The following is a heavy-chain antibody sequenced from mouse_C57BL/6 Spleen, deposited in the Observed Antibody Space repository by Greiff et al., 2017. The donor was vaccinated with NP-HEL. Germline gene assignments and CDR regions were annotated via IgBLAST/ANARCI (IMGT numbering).Heavy chain of an antibody. V-gene: IGHV14-3*01. CDR3: ARPSLYYGSSIYWYFDV. CDR2: IDPANGNT. Sequence: EVKLVESVAELVRPGASVKLSCTASGFNIKNTYMHWVKQRPEQGLEWIGRIDPANGNTKYAPKFQGKATITADTSSNTAYLQLSSLTSEDTAIYYCARPSLYYGSSIYWYFDVWGTGTTVTVSS. D-gene: IGHD1-1*01. CDR1: GFNIKNTY. J-gene: IGHJ1*03.